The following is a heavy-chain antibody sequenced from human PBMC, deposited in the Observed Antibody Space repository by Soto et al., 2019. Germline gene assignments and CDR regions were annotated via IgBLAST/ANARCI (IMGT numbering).Heavy chain of an antibody. CDR2: IIPIFGTA. J-gene: IGHJ4*02. CDR3: ARPGAKGLYYFDY. V-gene: IGHV1-69*13. CDR1: GGTFSSYA. Sequence: ASVKVSCKASGGTFSSYAISWVRQAPGQGLEWMGGIIPIFGTANYAQKFQGRVTITADESTSTAYMELSSLRSEDTAVYYCARPGAKGLYYFDYWGQGTLVTVSS.